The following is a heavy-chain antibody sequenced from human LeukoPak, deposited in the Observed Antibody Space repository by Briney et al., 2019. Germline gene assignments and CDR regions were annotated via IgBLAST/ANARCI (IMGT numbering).Heavy chain of an antibody. Sequence: SETLSLTCAVYGASMSEYYWNWIRQSPEGGLEWMAEIDHSGSPNQHPSLRGRVTVSVFKSKNPISVQMTSVTAADTAMYYCAGRKFDYGFRRGFDPWGQGTLVAVSS. D-gene: IGHD3-10*01. CDR2: IDHSGSP. V-gene: IGHV4-34*01. CDR1: GASMSEYY. J-gene: IGHJ5*02. CDR3: AGRKFDYGFRRGFDP.